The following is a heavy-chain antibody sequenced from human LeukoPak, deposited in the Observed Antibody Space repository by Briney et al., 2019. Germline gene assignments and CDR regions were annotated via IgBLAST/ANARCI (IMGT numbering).Heavy chain of an antibody. CDR1: GFSFSSFW. Sequence: GGSLRLSCAASGFSFSSFWMTWVRQTPGRGLEWVANIKHDGSEIYYVDSLKGRFIISRDNAKSSLYLQMNSLRAEDTAVYYCARSLGYCSGGSCYPFDCWGQGTLVTVSS. J-gene: IGHJ4*02. V-gene: IGHV3-7*04. CDR2: IKHDGSEI. D-gene: IGHD2-15*01. CDR3: ARSLGYCSGGSCYPFDC.